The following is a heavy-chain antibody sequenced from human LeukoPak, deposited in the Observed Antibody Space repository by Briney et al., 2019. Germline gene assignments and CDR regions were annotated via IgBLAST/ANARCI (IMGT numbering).Heavy chain of an antibody. CDR2: INSDGSST. J-gene: IGHJ4*02. Sequence: GGSLRLSCAASGFTFSSHWMHWVRQAPGKGLVWVSGINSDGSSTNYADSVKGRFTISRDNAKNTLFLQMSSLRAEDTAVYYCSVRSASDDYWGQGTLVTVSS. D-gene: IGHD6-19*01. V-gene: IGHV3-74*01. CDR1: GFTFSSHW. CDR3: SVRSASDDY.